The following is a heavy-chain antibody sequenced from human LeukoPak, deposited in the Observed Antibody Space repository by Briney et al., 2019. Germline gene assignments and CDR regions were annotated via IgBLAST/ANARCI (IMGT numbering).Heavy chain of an antibody. D-gene: IGHD4-17*01. CDR1: GYTFTSYY. J-gene: IGHJ6*02. V-gene: IGHV1-46*01. CDR2: INPSGGST. CDR3: ASGNNDYGDPDGYYYGMDV. Sequence: ASVKVSCKASGYTFTSYYMHWVRQAPGQGLEWMGIINPSGGSTSYAQKFQGRVTMTRDTSTSTVYMELSSLRSEDTVVYYCASGNNDYGDPDGYYYGMDVWGQGTTVTVSS.